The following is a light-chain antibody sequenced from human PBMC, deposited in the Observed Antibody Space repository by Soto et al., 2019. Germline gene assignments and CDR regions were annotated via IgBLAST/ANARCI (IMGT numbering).Light chain of an antibody. J-gene: IGLJ1*01. CDR1: SSNIGSHY. CDR3: AAWDDSLSGRYV. CDR2: RTN. V-gene: IGLV1-47*01. Sequence: QSVLTQPPSASGTPGQRVTSSCSGSSSNIGSHYVYWYQQLPGTAPKLLIYRTNQRPSGVPDRFSGSKSGTSASLAISGLRSEDEAEYYCAAWDDSLSGRYVFGTGTKVTVL.